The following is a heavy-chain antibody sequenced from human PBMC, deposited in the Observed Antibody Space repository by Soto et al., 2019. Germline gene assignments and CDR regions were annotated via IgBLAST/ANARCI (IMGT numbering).Heavy chain of an antibody. CDR3: ARYKEDSSSWPAANDY. J-gene: IGHJ4*02. V-gene: IGHV3-33*01. CDR2: IWYDGSNK. CDR1: GFTFSSYG. D-gene: IGHD6-13*01. Sequence: QVQLVESGGGVVQPGRSLRLSCAASGFTFSSYGMHWVSQAPGKGLEWVAVIWYDGSNKYYADSVKGRFTISRDNSNSWLDLQLDGLRAEDTAVYYCARYKEDSSSWPAANDYWGRGTLVTVFS.